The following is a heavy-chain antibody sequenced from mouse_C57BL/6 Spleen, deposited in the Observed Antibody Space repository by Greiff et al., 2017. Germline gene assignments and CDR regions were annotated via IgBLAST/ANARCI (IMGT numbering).Heavy chain of an antibody. CDR1: GYTFTSYW. CDR2: IDPSDSYT. CDR3: ARRWDYYGSSDY. D-gene: IGHD1-1*01. V-gene: IGHV1-50*01. Sequence: QVQLQQPGAELVKPGASVKLSCKASGYTFTSYWMQWVKQRPGQGLEWIGEIDPSDSYTNYNQKFKGKATLTVDTSSSTAYMQLSSLTSEDSAVYYCARRWDYYGSSDYWGQGTTLTVSS. J-gene: IGHJ2*01.